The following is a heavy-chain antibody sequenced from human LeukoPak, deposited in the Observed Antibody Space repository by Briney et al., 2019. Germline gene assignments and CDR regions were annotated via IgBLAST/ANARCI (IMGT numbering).Heavy chain of an antibody. CDR1: GGTFSSYG. Sequence: ASVKVSCKASGGTFSSYGINWVRQAPGQALEWMGWIIPNSGDTKYTQKYHGRVTMTRDMSTNTVYMELSRLTIDDTAVYFCAREVAAASDSTAIGDHWGRGTLVTVSS. CDR2: IIPNSGDT. CDR3: AREVAAASDSTAIGDH. J-gene: IGHJ4*02. D-gene: IGHD6-13*01. V-gene: IGHV1-2*02.